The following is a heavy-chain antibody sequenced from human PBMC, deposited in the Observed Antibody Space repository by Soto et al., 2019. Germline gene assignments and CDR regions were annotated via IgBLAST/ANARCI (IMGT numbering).Heavy chain of an antibody. J-gene: IGHJ4*02. V-gene: IGHV1-3*01. CDR3: ARRYYDNDGYFPY. Sequence: ASVKVSCKTSGYTFTSYAMDWVRQAPGQRLEWMGWINPGNGNTKYSQNLQGRVTISRDTSASTVYLELRSLRSEDTAVYYCARRYYDNDGYFPYWGQGTPVTVSS. CDR2: INPGNGNT. CDR1: GYTFTSYA. D-gene: IGHD3-22*01.